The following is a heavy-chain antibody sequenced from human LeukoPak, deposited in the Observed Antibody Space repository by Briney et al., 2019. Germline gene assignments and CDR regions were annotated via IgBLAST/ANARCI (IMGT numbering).Heavy chain of an antibody. J-gene: IGHJ4*02. V-gene: IGHV3-30-3*01. D-gene: IGHD4-17*01. Sequence: GGSLRLPCAASGFTVSSNYMTWVRQAPGKGLEWVAVISYDGSNKYYADSVKGRFTISRDNSKNTLYLQMNSLRAEDTAVYYCATYYGDYPYYFDYWGQGTLVTVSS. CDR3: ATYYGDYPYYFDY. CDR2: ISYDGSNK. CDR1: GFTVSSNY.